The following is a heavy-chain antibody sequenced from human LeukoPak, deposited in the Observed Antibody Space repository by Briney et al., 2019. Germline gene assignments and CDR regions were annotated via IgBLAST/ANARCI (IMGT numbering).Heavy chain of an antibody. CDR2: ISAYNGNT. J-gene: IGHJ3*02. Sequence: ASVKVSCKASGYTFTSYGTSWVRQAPGQGLEWMGWISAYNGNTNYAQKLQGRVTMTTDTSTSTAYMELRSLRSDDTAVYYCARVLRFLEWYDAFDIWGQGTMVTVSS. D-gene: IGHD3-3*01. CDR3: ARVLRFLEWYDAFDI. CDR1: GYTFTSYG. V-gene: IGHV1-18*01.